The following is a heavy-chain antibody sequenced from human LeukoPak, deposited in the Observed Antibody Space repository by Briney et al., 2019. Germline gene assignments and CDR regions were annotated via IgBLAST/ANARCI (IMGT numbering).Heavy chain of an antibody. Sequence: AGGSLRLSCAASGFTFSNYAMSWVRQAPGKGLEWVSAISSGGGSNTYYADSVKGRFTISRDNSKNTLYLQMNSLRAEDTAVYYCAQIVGSVMWGQGTLVTVSS. CDR1: GFTFSNYA. CDR2: ISSGGGSNT. V-gene: IGHV3-23*01. CDR3: AQIVGSVM. D-gene: IGHD1-26*01. J-gene: IGHJ4*02.